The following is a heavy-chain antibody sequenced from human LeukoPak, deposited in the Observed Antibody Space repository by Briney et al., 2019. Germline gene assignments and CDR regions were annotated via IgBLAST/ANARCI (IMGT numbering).Heavy chain of an antibody. J-gene: IGHJ4*02. CDR2: ISSSSSYI. D-gene: IGHD3-16*02. CDR3: ARDGAYDYVWGSYRHNPYYFDY. Sequence: GGSLRLSCAASGFTFSSYSMNWVRQAPGKGLGWVSSISSSSSYIYYADSVKGRFTISRDNAKNSLYLQMNSLRAEDTAVYYCARDGAYDYVWGSYRHNPYYFDYWGQGTLVTVSS. CDR1: GFTFSSYS. V-gene: IGHV3-21*01.